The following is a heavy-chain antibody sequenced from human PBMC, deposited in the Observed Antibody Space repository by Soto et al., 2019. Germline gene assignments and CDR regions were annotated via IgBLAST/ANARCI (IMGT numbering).Heavy chain of an antibody. V-gene: IGHV3-30*03. CDR1: GFIFSNYG. CDR2: ISYDGNDK. D-gene: IGHD3-3*01. Sequence: PGGSLRLSCEASGFIFSNYGMHWVRQAPCKGLEWVARISYDGNDKFYVDSVKGRFTVSRDNSKNTLYLQMNSLRGGDTAVHYCARLKYYDFWSGYYTFDYWGQGTLVTV. J-gene: IGHJ4*02. CDR3: ARLKYYDFWSGYYTFDY.